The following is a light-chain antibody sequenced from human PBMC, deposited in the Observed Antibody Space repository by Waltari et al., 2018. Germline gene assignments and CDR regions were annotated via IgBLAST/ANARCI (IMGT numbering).Light chain of an antibody. CDR1: QSVSVW. J-gene: IGKJ1*01. CDR3: QQYNSYST. Sequence: DIQMNQSPSTLSASVGDRVTITCRASQSVSVWLAWYQQKPGKAPKLLIYKASNLESGVPSRCSGSGSGTEFTLTISSLQPDDFATYYCQQYNSYSTFGQGTKVEIK. V-gene: IGKV1-5*03. CDR2: KAS.